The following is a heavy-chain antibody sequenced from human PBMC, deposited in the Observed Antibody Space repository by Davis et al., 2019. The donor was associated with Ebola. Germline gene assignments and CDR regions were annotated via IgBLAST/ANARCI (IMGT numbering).Heavy chain of an antibody. J-gene: IGHJ6*02. CDR1: GYTFTGYY. V-gene: IGHV1-46*01. D-gene: IGHD1-14*01. Sequence: ASVKVSCKASGYTFTGYYMHWVRQAPGQGLEWMGIINPSGGSTSYAQKFQGRVTMTRDTSTSTVYMELSSLRSDDTAVYYCARNRYNQYGMDVWGQGTTVTVSS. CDR2: INPSGGST. CDR3: ARNRYNQYGMDV.